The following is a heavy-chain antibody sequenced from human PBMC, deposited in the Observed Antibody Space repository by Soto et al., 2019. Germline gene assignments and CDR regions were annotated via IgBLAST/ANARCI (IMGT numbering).Heavy chain of an antibody. CDR1: GFSVGGNH. Sequence: PGGSLRLSCAASGFSVGGNHLTWVRQAPGKGLEWVAVIHTSGDTCYADSVQGRFTISRDNSKNTVYLQMNSLRVGDTAMYFCARGVNDDSWGRGTLVTVSS. CDR3: ARGVNDDS. J-gene: IGHJ4*02. CDR2: IHTSGDT. V-gene: IGHV3-53*01. D-gene: IGHD2-8*01.